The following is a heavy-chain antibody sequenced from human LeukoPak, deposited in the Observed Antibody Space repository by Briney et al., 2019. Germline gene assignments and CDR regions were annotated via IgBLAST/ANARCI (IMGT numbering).Heavy chain of an antibody. J-gene: IGHJ4*02. Sequence: GGSLRLSCAASGFTFSSYWMSWVRQAPGKGLEWVANIKQDGSEKYYVDSVKGRFTTSRDNAKNSLYLQMNSLRAEDTAVYYCARSPGGYVRGAYFDYWGQGTLVTVSS. V-gene: IGHV3-7*01. D-gene: IGHD5-12*01. CDR2: IKQDGSEK. CDR3: ARSPGGYVRGAYFDY. CDR1: GFTFSSYW.